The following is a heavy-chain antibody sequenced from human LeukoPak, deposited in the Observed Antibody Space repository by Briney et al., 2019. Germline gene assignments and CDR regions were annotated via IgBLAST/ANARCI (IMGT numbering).Heavy chain of an antibody. CDR3: AREPVDLYFDL. J-gene: IGHJ2*01. CDR1: GGSIGGYS. D-gene: IGHD2-2*01. V-gene: IGHV4-59*01. Sequence: KPSETLSLTCTVSGGSIGGYSWSWVRQPPGKGLEWIGYIYSSGSTNYNHSLESRGTLSVDTSKNQVSLKLTSVTAADTAVYYCAREPVDLYFDLWGRGTLVTVSS. CDR2: IYSSGST.